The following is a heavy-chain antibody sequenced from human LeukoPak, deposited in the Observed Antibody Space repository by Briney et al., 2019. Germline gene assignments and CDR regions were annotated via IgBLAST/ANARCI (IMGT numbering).Heavy chain of an antibody. CDR3: AGEIADYSGSPYNSFDP. CDR1: GGSFKNNSKS. CDR2: LLYSGMT. J-gene: IGHJ5*02. V-gene: IGHV4-39*07. D-gene: IGHD4-23*01. Sequence: SETLSLTCTVSGGSFKNNSKSWAWIRQSPGKGLEWIASLLYSGMTYYNPSLQSRVTVSVDMSKNQLSLSLLFVTAADTAVYYCAGEIADYSGSPYNSFDPWGKETLATVSS.